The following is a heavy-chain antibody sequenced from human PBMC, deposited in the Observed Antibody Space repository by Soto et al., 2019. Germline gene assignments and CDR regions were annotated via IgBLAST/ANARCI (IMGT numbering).Heavy chain of an antibody. J-gene: IGHJ6*02. CDR2: ISGSGGST. D-gene: IGHD2-2*01. V-gene: IGHV3-23*01. CDR3: SNDLSPFVPGAANYYGMDV. CDR1: GFTFSSCA. Sequence: GGSLRLSCAASGFTFSSCAISWVRQAPGKGLEWVSVISGSGGSTYYAESVKGRFTISRDNSKNTLYLQMNSLRAEDTAVYYCSNDLSPFVPGAANYYGMDVWGQGTTVTVSS.